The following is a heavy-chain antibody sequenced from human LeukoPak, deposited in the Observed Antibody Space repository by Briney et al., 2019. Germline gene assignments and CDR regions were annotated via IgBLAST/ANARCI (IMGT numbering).Heavy chain of an antibody. Sequence: GASLRLSCAASGFTFSSYAMSWVRQAPGKGLEWDSAISGSGGSTYYADSVKGRFTISRDNSKNTLYLQMNSLRAEDTAVYYCAKVAGAVADEGDFDYWGQGTLVTVSS. D-gene: IGHD6-19*01. CDR3: AKVAGAVADEGDFDY. CDR1: GFTFSSYA. J-gene: IGHJ4*02. CDR2: ISGSGGST. V-gene: IGHV3-23*01.